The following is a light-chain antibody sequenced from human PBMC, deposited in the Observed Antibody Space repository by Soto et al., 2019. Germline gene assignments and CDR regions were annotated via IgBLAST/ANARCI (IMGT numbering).Light chain of an antibody. CDR1: SSDVGNYNY. V-gene: IGLV2-14*01. CDR2: EVR. J-gene: IGLJ2*01. CDR3: TSYTRTSTLVV. Sequence: QSALTQPASVSGSPGQSITISCTGTSSDVGNYNYVSWYQQHPGKDPKLMVYEVRSRPSGVSNRFSGSKSGNTASLTISGLQAEDEADYYCTSYTRTSTLVVFGGGTKLTVL.